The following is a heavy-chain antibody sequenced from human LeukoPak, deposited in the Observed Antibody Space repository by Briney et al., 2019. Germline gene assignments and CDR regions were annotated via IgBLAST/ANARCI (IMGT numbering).Heavy chain of an antibody. Sequence: SETLSLTCTVSGGSISSSSYYWGWIRQPPGKGLEWIGSIYYSGSTYYNPSLKSRVTISVDTSKNQFSLKLSSVTAADTAVYYCARDDLYSSGYYYWGQGILVTVSS. CDR3: ARDDLYSSGYYY. J-gene: IGHJ4*02. D-gene: IGHD3-22*01. CDR1: GGSISSSSYY. V-gene: IGHV4-39*07. CDR2: IYYSGST.